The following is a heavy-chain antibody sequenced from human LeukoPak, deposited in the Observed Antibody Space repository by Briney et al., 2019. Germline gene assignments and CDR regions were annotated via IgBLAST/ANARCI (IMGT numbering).Heavy chain of an antibody. CDR2: TSFDGTNK. D-gene: IGHD3-16*01. Sequence: QAGGSLRLSCAASGFTFSSYGMHWVRQAPGKGLEWVAFTSFDGTNKYYPDTVKGRFTISRDNFKNTLYLEMNVPRVEDTATYYCAKDWASYSAFDFWGHGTMVIVS. V-gene: IGHV3-30*02. CDR1: GFTFSSYG. J-gene: IGHJ3*01. CDR3: AKDWASYSAFDF.